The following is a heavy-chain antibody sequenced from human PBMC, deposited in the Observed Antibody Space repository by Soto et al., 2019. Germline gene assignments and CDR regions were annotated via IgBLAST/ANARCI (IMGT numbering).Heavy chain of an antibody. J-gene: IGHJ4*02. CDR2: ILGTGDRV. CDR1: GFTFNTYG. Sequence: GGSLRLSCATSGFTFNTYGMAWVRQAPGKGLAWVSAILGTGDRVSYVDSVKGRFTISRDNSKNTLYLQMNSLRADDTAIYYCAKYFNTGTSSTHDSWGQGTLVTVSS. CDR3: AKYFNTGTSSTHDS. D-gene: IGHD1-7*01. V-gene: IGHV3-23*01.